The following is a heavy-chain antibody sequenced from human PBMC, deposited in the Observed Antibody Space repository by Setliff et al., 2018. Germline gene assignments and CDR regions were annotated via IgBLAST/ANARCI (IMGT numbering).Heavy chain of an antibody. J-gene: IGHJ4*02. CDR2: ISPYSGNS. D-gene: IGHD6-13*01. CDR3: SRLVRFCTRTACQRLSGDDY. CDR1: GYTFTSSG. Sequence: ASVKVSCKASGYTFTSSGITWVRQAPGQGLEWLGWISPYSGNSYSAPKFQGRLFLTTDTSAATAYLDLRSLRSDDTAVYFCSRLVRFCTRTACQRLSGDDYWGQGTLVTVSS. V-gene: IGHV1-18*01.